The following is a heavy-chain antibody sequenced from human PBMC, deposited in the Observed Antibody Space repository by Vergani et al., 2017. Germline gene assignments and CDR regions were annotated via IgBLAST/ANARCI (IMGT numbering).Heavy chain of an antibody. J-gene: IGHJ6*02. CDR3: ARHRGSGGFFPSSYFYGMDV. CDR1: DSSIMTNPY. Sequence: QVQLQESGPGLVKPSETLTLTCDVSDSSIMTNPYWGWFRQSPGKGLEWIRCIHHSGDTHYNSSLKSRVSISIVSSSKFSLSLTSVTAADTAIYYCARHRGSGGFFPSSYFYGMDVGGHGTKVTVSS. D-gene: IGHD3-10*01. CDR2: IHHSGDT. V-gene: IGHV4-38-2*01.